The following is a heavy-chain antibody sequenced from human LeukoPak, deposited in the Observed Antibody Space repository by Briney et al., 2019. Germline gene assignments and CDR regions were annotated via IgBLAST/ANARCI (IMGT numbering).Heavy chain of an antibody. D-gene: IGHD1-26*01. Sequence: PSEPLSLTCAVYGGSFSGYYWSWIRKPPGKGLEWIGEINHSGSTNYNPSLKSRVTISVDTSKNQFSLKLSSVTAADTAVYYCARDLVGATPYWGQGTLVTVSS. J-gene: IGHJ4*02. CDR1: GGSFSGYY. CDR3: ARDLVGATPY. CDR2: INHSGST. V-gene: IGHV4-34*01.